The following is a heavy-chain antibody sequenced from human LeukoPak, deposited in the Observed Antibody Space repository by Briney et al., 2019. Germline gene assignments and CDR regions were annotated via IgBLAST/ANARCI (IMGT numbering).Heavy chain of an antibody. CDR1: GGSFSGYF. J-gene: IGHJ4*02. CDR3: ASSFYYDSRDY. Sequence: SETLSLTCVLYGGSFSGYFWSWIRQPPGKGLEWIGEITPSGSTNYSPSLKSRVSISIDTSKKKLSLRLTSVTAADSAVYYCASSFYYDSRDYWGQGTLVTVSS. V-gene: IGHV4-34*01. D-gene: IGHD3-22*01. CDR2: ITPSGST.